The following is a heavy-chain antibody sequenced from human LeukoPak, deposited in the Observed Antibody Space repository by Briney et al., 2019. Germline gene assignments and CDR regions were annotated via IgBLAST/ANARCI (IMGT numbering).Heavy chain of an antibody. V-gene: IGHV3-7*01. CDR1: GFTFSEFW. D-gene: IGHD1-14*01. J-gene: IGHJ4*02. CDR2: IKEDGSKK. Sequence: GGSLRLSCAASGFTFSEFWMSWVRQAPGKGLEWLANIKEDGSKKYYVDSVKGRFTISRDNAKNSLFLQMNSLRNEDTAVYYCVRDAVTTYWGQGTLVTVSS. CDR3: VRDAVTTY.